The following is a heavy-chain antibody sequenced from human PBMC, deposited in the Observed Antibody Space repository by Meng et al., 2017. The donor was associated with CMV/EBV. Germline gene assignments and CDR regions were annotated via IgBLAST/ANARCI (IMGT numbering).Heavy chain of an antibody. V-gene: IGHV3-30-3*01. J-gene: IGHJ4*02. CDR2: ISYDGSNK. CDR1: GFTFSSYA. CDR3: ARAVRVYCSSTSCCIDY. D-gene: IGHD2-2*01. Sequence: GESLKISCAASGFTFSSYAMHWVRQAPGKGLEWVAVISYDGSNKYYADSVKGRFTISRDNSKNTLYLQMNSLRAEDTAVYYCARAVRVYCSSTSCCIDYRGQGTLVTVSS.